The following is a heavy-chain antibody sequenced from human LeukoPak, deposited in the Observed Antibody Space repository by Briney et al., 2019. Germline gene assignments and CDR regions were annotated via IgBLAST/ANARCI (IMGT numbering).Heavy chain of an antibody. V-gene: IGHV1-46*01. CDR3: ARDPISSNWPRGHWFDP. Sequence: ASVKISCKASGYIFTSYYMNWVRQAPGQGPEWMGIINPNGGSTTYSQRFQGRVSMTRDTSTSKVYMELTSLTFEDTAMYYCARDPISSNWPRGHWFDPWGQGTLVTVSS. CDR2: INPNGGST. D-gene: IGHD1-1*01. CDR1: GYIFTSYY. J-gene: IGHJ5*02.